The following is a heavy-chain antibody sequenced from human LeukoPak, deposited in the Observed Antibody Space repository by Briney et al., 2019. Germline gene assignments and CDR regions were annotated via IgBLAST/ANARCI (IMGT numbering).Heavy chain of an antibody. J-gene: IGHJ4*02. V-gene: IGHV5-10-1*01. D-gene: IGHD2-2*01. CDR3: ASSFQGDCSSTRCYANY. Sequence: GESLKISCKASGYSFTSYWISWVRQMPGKGLEWRGRIDPSDSYTNYSPSFRGHVTISADQSISPPYLQWSSLKASDPAMYSCASSFQGDCSSTRCYANYWGQGTLVTVSS. CDR2: IDPSDSYT. CDR1: GYSFTSYW.